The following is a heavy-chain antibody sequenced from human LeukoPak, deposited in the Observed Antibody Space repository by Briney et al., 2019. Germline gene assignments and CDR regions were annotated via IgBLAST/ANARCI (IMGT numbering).Heavy chain of an antibody. J-gene: IGHJ4*02. Sequence: GESLKISCQGSGYSFTDYWIGWVRQMPGKGLEWMVIIYPGDSDTRYSPSFRGHVTISADNSISTASLQWIRLEASDTAVYYCARAPTSLSNPYYFDYWGQGTLVTVSS. CDR1: GYSFTDYW. V-gene: IGHV5-51*06. CDR2: IYPGDSDT. D-gene: IGHD4-11*01. CDR3: ARAPTSLSNPYYFDY.